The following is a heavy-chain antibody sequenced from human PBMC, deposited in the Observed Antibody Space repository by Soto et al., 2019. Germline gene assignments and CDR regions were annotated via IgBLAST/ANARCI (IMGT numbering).Heavy chain of an antibody. D-gene: IGHD3-10*01. J-gene: IGHJ4*02. V-gene: IGHV3-73*01. CDR2: IRDRAYSYAT. CDR1: GFVFKDSS. Sequence: EVLLVESGGGMVQPGGSLKLSCAASGFVFKDSSIHWVRQASGKGLEWVGRIRDRAYSYATAYAESVKGRFTISRDDSNNTAYLQMSGLKSEDTAIYYFNRLISAAHDYWGQGTLVTVSS. CDR3: NRLISAAHDY.